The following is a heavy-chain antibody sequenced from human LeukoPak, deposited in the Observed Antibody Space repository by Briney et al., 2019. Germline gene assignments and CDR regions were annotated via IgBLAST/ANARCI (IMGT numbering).Heavy chain of an antibody. Sequence: ASVKVSCKASGYTFTGYYMHWVRQAPGQGLEWMGWINPNSGGTNYAQKFQGWVTMTRDTSISTAYMELSRLRSDDTAVYYCARSRDTTNYYGMDVWGQGTTVTVS. CDR3: ARSRDTTNYYGMDV. D-gene: IGHD1-26*01. CDR1: GYTFTGYY. V-gene: IGHV1-2*04. CDR2: INPNSGGT. J-gene: IGHJ6*02.